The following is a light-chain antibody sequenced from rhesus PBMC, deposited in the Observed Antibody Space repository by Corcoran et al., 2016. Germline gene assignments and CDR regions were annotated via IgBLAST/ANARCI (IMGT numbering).Light chain of an antibody. CDR3: QQHDNSPPWT. V-gene: IGKV1-69*01. J-gene: IGKJ1*01. Sequence: DIQMTQSPSSLSASVGARVTITCRASQGISNWLAWYQQKPGKAPKLLIYRASNLETGVPSRFSGSGSGTDFTLTISSLQPEDIATYYCQQHDNSPPWTFGQGTKVEIK. CDR1: QGISNW. CDR2: RAS.